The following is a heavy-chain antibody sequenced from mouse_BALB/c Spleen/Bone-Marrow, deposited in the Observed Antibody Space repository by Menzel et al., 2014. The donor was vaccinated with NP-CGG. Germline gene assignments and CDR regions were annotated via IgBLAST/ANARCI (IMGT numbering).Heavy chain of an antibody. V-gene: IGHV5-6-3*01. D-gene: IGHD2-1*01. J-gene: IGHJ2*01. CDR3: VRGNYGNYVDYFDF. CDR1: GFTFSNYG. Sequence: EVKVVESGGGLVQPGGSLKLSCAASGFTFSNYGMSWVRQTPDKRLELVATINGNGGSTYYPDSVKGRFTISRDTAKNTLYLQMSSLKSEETAMYYCVRGNYGNYVDYFDFWGQGNTLTVSS. CDR2: INGNGGST.